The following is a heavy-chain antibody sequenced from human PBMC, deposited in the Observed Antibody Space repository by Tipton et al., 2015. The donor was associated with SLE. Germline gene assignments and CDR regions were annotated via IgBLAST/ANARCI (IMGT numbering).Heavy chain of an antibody. CDR1: GFTFDDYA. Sequence: SLRLSCAASGFTFDDYAMHWVRQAPGKGLEWVSVIYSGGSTYYADSVKGRFTISRDNSKNTLYLQMNSLRAEDTAVYYCARGYDFWSGSLPGYWGQGTLVTVSS. V-gene: IGHV3-53*05. J-gene: IGHJ4*02. CDR2: IYSGGST. D-gene: IGHD3-3*01. CDR3: ARGYDFWSGSLPGY.